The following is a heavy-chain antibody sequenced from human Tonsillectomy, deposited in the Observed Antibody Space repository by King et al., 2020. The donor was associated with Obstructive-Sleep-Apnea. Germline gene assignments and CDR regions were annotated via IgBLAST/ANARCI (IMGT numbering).Heavy chain of an antibody. V-gene: IGHV3-43*01. J-gene: IGHJ1*01. CDR2: ISWDAGST. CDR1: GFTFDDYT. D-gene: IGHD6-19*01. Sequence: VQLVESGGVVVQPGGSLRLSCAASGFTFDDYTMHWVRQAPGKGLEWVSLISWDAGSTYYADSVKGRFTISRDNSKNSLYLQMNSLRTEDTALYYCAKDIGGSGWYFQHWGQGTLVTVSS. CDR3: AKDIGGSGWYFQH.